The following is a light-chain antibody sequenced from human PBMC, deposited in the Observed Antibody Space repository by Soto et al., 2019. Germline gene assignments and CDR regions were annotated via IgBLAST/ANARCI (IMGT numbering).Light chain of an antibody. J-gene: IGKJ2*01. CDR1: QTINIW. Sequence: DIQMTQSPSTLSASVGDRVTITCRASQTINIWLAWYQQKPGKVPKLLIYKASTLERGVPSRFIGSGSGPDFTLTISSLQPDDFATYYCQQYSSDSNAFGQGTKVEIK. CDR2: KAS. CDR3: QQYSSDSNA. V-gene: IGKV1-5*03.